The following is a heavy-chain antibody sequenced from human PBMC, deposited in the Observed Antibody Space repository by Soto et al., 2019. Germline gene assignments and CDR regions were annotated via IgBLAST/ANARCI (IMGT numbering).Heavy chain of an antibody. D-gene: IGHD3-22*01. CDR2: VSFSGRT. V-gene: IGHV4-59*01. J-gene: IGHJ4*02. CDR1: GDSISTSYY. CDR3: ATSREMYYYDSSGYYAH. Sequence: SETLSLTCTVSGDSISTSYYWNWIRQSPGKELEWIGYVSFSGRTSYNPSLKSRVTISVDTSKNQLSLKLSSVTAADTAVYYCATSREMYYYDSSGYYAHWGQGTLVTVSS.